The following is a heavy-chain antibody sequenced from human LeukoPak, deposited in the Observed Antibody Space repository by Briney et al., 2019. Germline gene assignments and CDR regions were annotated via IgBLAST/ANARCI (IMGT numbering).Heavy chain of an antibody. CDR2: ISGSGGST. Sequence: GRSLRLSCATSGFTFNDYAMYWVRQAPGKGLEWVSAISGSGGSTYYADSVKGRFTISRDNSKNTLYLQMDSLRAEDTAVYYCAKDRWDIVVVVAIFDYWGQGTLVTVSS. D-gene: IGHD2-15*01. CDR3: AKDRWDIVVVVAIFDY. V-gene: IGHV3-23*01. J-gene: IGHJ4*02. CDR1: GFTFNDYA.